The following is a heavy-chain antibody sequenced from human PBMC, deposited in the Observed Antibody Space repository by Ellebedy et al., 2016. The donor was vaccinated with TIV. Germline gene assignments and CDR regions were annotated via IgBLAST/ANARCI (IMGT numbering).Heavy chain of an antibody. J-gene: IGHJ6*04. Sequence: MPSETLSLTCTVSGGPISGYYWTWVRQPPGKGLEYIGYVFYTGFTNYNPSLKSRVTISVDTSKNHFSLMLTSVTASDTAVYYCARLISYMDVWGKGTTVTVSS. D-gene: IGHD3-10*01. V-gene: IGHV4-59*08. CDR2: VFYTGFT. CDR3: ARLISYMDV. CDR1: GGPISGYY.